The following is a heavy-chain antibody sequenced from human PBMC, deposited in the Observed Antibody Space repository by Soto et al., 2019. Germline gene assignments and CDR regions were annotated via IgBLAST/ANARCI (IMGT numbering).Heavy chain of an antibody. CDR1: GYTLTELS. CDR2: FDPEDGET. D-gene: IGHD1-26*01. CDR3: ATLSLWEPHTQSFDP. J-gene: IGHJ5*02. V-gene: IGHV1-24*01. Sequence: ASVKVSCKVSGYTLTELSMHWVRQAPGKGLEWMGGFDPEDGETIYAQKFQGRVTMTEDTSTDTAYMELSSLRSEDTAVYYCATLSLWEPHTQSFDPWGQGTLVTVSS.